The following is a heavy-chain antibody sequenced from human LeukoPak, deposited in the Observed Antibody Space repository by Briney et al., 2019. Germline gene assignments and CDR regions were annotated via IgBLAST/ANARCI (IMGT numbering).Heavy chain of an antibody. CDR2: ITRHSTYI. V-gene: IGHV3-21*01. Sequence: GGSLRLSCAASGFTFSSSSLNWVRQAPGKGLQWVSSITRHSTYIYYADSTKGRFTISRDSAKSSLYLQMNSLRADDTAVYYCARAPSGENYFPWYFDLWGRGTLVTVSS. J-gene: IGHJ2*01. CDR1: GFTFSSSS. D-gene: IGHD2/OR15-2a*01. CDR3: ARAPSGENYFPWYFDL.